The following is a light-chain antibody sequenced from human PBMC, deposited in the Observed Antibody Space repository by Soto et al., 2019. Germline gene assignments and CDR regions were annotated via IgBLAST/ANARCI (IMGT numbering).Light chain of an antibody. CDR2: GAS. CDR1: QSITIY. CDR3: QQTYTAPRT. V-gene: IGKV1-39*01. Sequence: DIQMTQSPSSLSASVGDSVTITCRASQSITIYLNWYQQQPGKAPRLLIYGASTLQTGVPSRFSGSGSMTDFTLTISDLQPEDFATYYCQQTYTAPRTFGQGTKVDI. J-gene: IGKJ1*01.